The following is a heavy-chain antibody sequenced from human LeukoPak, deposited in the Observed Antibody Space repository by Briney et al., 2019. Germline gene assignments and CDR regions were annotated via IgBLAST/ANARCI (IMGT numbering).Heavy chain of an antibody. V-gene: IGHV4-39*07. D-gene: IGHD2-2*01. CDR2: VYYIGST. CDR1: GDSISRSSDY. CDR3: ASAPDIVVVPDWFDP. Sequence: SETLSLTCTVSGDSISRSSDYWGWIRQPPGKGPEWIGSVYYIGSTFYNPSLKSRLTISIDTSKNQFSLKLSSVTAADTAVYYCASAPDIVVVPDWFDPWGQGTLVTVSS. J-gene: IGHJ5*02.